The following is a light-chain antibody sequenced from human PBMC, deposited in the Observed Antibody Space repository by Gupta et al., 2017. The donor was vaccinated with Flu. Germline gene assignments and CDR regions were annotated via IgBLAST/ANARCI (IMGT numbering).Light chain of an antibody. CDR2: GAS. V-gene: IGKV3-20*01. CDR1: QTVSSKY. J-gene: IGKJ1*01. Sequence: DNVLTTPPDTLSFSPGERGTLSCSASQTVSSKYLAWYQQKPGKAPRLLIYGASNRATGIPARFSGSGSGTEFTLTIDRLEPEDYAVYHCQQYAGPPPRKFSQGNKVEIK. CDR3: QQYAGPPPRK.